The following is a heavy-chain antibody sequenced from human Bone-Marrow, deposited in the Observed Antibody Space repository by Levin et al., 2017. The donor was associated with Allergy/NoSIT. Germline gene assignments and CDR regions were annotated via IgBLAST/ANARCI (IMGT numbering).Heavy chain of an antibody. Sequence: AGESLKISCAASGFTFDDYTMHWVRQAPGKGLEWVSLISWDGGSTYYADSVKGRFTISRDNSKNSLYLQMNSLRTEDTALYYCAKDTVPAALSPGDGYFDYWGQGTLVTVSS. D-gene: IGHD2-2*01. CDR2: ISWDGGST. CDR1: GFTFDDYT. V-gene: IGHV3-43*01. CDR3: AKDTVPAALSPGDGYFDY. J-gene: IGHJ4*02.